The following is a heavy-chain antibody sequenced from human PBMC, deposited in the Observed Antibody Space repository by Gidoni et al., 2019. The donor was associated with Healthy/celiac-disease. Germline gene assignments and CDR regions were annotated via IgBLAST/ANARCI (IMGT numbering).Heavy chain of an antibody. D-gene: IGHD2-15*01. CDR2: SKSKTDGGTT. CDR3: ATDCGDPCSGGSCYG. J-gene: IGHJ4*02. Sequence: EVQLAESGGGLVKPGGSPRLSCAASGFTFRNAWMNWVRQAPGKGLGGVGRSKSKTDGGTTDYAAPVKGRFTISRDDSKNTLYLQMNSLKTEDTAVYYCATDCGDPCSGGSCYGWGQGTLVTVSS. V-gene: IGHV3-15*07. CDR1: GFTFRNAW.